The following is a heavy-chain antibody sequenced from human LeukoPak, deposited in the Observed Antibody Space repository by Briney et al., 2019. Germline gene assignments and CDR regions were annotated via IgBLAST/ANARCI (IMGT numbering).Heavy chain of an antibody. CDR3: AKDLGIFGVVIIDNWFDP. Sequence: GESLKISCAASGFTFSSYAMSWVRQAPGKGLEWVSAISGSGGSTYYADSVKGRFTISRDNSKNTLYLQMNSLRAEDTAVYYCAKDLGIFGVVIIDNWFDPWGQGTLVTVSS. J-gene: IGHJ5*02. V-gene: IGHV3-23*01. CDR2: ISGSGGST. CDR1: GFTFSSYA. D-gene: IGHD3-3*01.